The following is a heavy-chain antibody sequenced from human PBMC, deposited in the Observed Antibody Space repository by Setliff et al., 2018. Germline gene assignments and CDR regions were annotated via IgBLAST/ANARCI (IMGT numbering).Heavy chain of an antibody. CDR3: ARGPRVWVRDGMDV. CDR2: IKQDAGER. Sequence: GSLRLSCAASGFTFSGYYMQWVRQAPGKGLVWVANIKQDAGERYYVDSVRGRFTISRDNAESTVYLQMNSLRAEDTAVYYCARGPRVWVRDGMDVWGQGTTVTVSS. CDR1: GFTFSGYY. V-gene: IGHV3-7*01. D-gene: IGHD3-16*01. J-gene: IGHJ6*02.